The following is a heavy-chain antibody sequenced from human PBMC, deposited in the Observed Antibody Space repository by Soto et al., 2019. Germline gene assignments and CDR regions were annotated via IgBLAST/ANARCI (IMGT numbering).Heavy chain of an antibody. CDR1: DFSFTSYA. V-gene: IGHV3-23*01. CDR3: AKQTGTWVDSAIDF. J-gene: IGHJ4*02. CDR2: LSHDGGNT. Sequence: EVQMLASGGGVVQPGESLRLSCVAPDFSFTSYAMTWVRLAPGKGLQWVAALSHDGGNTYYRDSVRGRFTISRDNSKNTLYPQMNSLKAEDTAIYYCAKQTGTWVDSAIDFWGQGTQVTVSS. D-gene: IGHD3-9*01.